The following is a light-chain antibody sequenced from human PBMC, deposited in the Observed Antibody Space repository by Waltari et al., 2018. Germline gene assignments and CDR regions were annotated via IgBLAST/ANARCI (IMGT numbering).Light chain of an antibody. CDR3: CSYAGSYTWV. J-gene: IGLJ3*02. V-gene: IGLV2-11*01. Sequence: WYRQHPGKAPKLMFYDVSKRPSGVPERFSGSKSGNTASLTISGLQAEDEADYYCCSYAGSYTWVFGGGTKLTVL. CDR2: DVS.